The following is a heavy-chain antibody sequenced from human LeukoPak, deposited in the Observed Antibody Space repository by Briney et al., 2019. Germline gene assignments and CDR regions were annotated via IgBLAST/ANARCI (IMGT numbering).Heavy chain of an antibody. J-gene: IGHJ4*02. V-gene: IGHV6-1*01. D-gene: IGHD2-2*02. Sequence: SQTLSLTCALSGDSVSSNSAAWNSSSQSPSRSLEWLGRTYYRSKWYNDYAVSVKSRITINSDTSKTQFFLQLNSVTPEDSAVSYCARGGVYCSSTSCYKMDSDYWGQGTLVTVSS. CDR2: TYYRSKWYN. CDR1: GDSVSSNSAA. CDR3: ARGGVYCSSTSCYKMDSDY.